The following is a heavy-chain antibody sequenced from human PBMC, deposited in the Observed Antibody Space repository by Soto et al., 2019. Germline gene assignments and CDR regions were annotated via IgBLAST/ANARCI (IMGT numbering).Heavy chain of an antibody. CDR2: ISTYSGNT. J-gene: IGHJ4*02. D-gene: IGHD6-13*01. Sequence: QVQLVQSGTEVKKPGASVKVSCKASGYTFTSHGISWVRQAPGQGLEWMGWISTYSGNTNYAQKLQDRVTMTTDTSTIPAYMELRSLRSDDTAVYYCAREEGSSWYGVDSWGQGPLVTVSS. CDR1: GYTFTSHG. CDR3: AREEGSSWYGVDS. V-gene: IGHV1-18*01.